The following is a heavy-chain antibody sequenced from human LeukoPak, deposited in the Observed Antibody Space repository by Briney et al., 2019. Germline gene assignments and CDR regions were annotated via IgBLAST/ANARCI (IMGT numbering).Heavy chain of an antibody. D-gene: IGHD2-15*01. CDR1: GYTFTGYY. J-gene: IGHJ4*02. Sequence: ASVKVSCKASGYTFTGYYMHWVRQAPGQGLEWMGWINPNSGGTNYAQKFQGRVTMTRDTSISTAYMELSRLRSDDTAVYYCARASVVVVVAAAYYFDYWGQGTLVTVSS. V-gene: IGHV1-2*02. CDR3: ARASVVVVVAAAYYFDY. CDR2: INPNSGGT.